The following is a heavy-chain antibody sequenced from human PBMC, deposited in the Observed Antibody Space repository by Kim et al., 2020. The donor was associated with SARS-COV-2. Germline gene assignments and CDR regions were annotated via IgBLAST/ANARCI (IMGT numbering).Heavy chain of an antibody. V-gene: IGHV2-5*02. D-gene: IGHD7-27*01. Sequence: SGPTLVNPTQTLTLTCTFSGFSLSTSGVGVGWIRQPPGKALEWLALIYWDDDKRYSPSLESRLTITKDTSKNQVVLTMTNMDPMDTATYYCAHSWGYHWGQGTLVTVSS. CDR1: GFSLSTSGVG. CDR2: IYWDDDK. CDR3: AHSWGYH. J-gene: IGHJ5*02.